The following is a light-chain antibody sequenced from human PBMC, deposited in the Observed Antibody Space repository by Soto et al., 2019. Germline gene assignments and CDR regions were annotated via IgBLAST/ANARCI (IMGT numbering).Light chain of an antibody. V-gene: IGKV3-11*01. J-gene: IGKJ1*01. CDR3: QQRSNWPRT. CDR1: QSVSSY. Sequence: EIVLTQSPATLSLSPGERATLSCRASQSVSSYLAWYQQKPGQAPRLLIYDASNRATGIPARFSGSGSGTDFPLTISRLEPEDVAVYYCQQRSNWPRTFGQGTKVEIK. CDR2: DAS.